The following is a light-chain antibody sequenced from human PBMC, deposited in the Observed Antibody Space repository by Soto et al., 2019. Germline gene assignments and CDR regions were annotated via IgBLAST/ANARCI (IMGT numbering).Light chain of an antibody. J-gene: IGKJ2*01. Sequence: EIVLTQSPGTLSLSPGEIATLSCRASQSVTNDFLAWYQQKPGQAPRLLIYGASSRAAGVPDRFSGRVSVTYFTLTISLLEPEDLAVYYCQVYGRSPLVYTVGQGTKL. CDR1: QSVTNDF. V-gene: IGKV3-20*01. CDR3: QVYGRSPLVYT. CDR2: GAS.